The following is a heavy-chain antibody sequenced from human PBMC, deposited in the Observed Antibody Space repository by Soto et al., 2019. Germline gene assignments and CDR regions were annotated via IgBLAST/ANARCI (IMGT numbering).Heavy chain of an antibody. V-gene: IGHV3-30-3*01. D-gene: IGHD3-22*01. CDR2: ISYDXSNK. J-gene: IGHJ4*02. CDR1: GFTFSSYA. CDR3: ARDPEMIVVVITNYFDY. Sequence: PGGSLRLSCAASGFTFSSYAMHSVRQSPGKGLEWVAVISYDXSNKYYSDSVKGRFTIYRDNCENTLYLQMNSLRAEDTAVYYCARDPEMIVVVITNYFDYWGQGTLVNVSS.